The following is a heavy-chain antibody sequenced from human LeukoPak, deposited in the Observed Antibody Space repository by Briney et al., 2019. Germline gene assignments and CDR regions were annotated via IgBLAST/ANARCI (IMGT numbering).Heavy chain of an antibody. D-gene: IGHD2-2*02. V-gene: IGHV1-2*02. CDR3: ARTESKCTSTSCYTEDY. Sequence: ASVKVSCKASGYTFTGYYMHWVRQAPGQGLEWMGWINPNSGGTNYAQKFQGRVTMTRDTSIGTAYMELSRLRSDDTAVYYCARTESKCTSTSCYTEDYWGQGTLVIVSS. CDR2: INPNSGGT. J-gene: IGHJ4*02. CDR1: GYTFTGYY.